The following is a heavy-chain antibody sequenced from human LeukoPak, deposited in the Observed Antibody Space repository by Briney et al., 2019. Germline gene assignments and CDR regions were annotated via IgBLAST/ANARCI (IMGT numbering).Heavy chain of an antibody. CDR3: AKETREDILTGYYDY. J-gene: IGHJ4*02. Sequence: GGSLRLSCAASGFTFSSYAMSWVRQAPGKGLEWVSAISGSGGSTYYADSVKGRFTISRDNAKNSLYLQMNSLRAEDTALYYCAKETREDILTGYYDYWGQGTLVTVSS. D-gene: IGHD3-9*01. CDR2: ISGSGGST. CDR1: GFTFSSYA. V-gene: IGHV3-23*01.